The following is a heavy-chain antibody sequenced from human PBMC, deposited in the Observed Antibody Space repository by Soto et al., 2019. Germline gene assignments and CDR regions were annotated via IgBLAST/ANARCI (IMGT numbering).Heavy chain of an antibody. J-gene: IGHJ4*02. CDR1: GFTFSSYG. V-gene: IGHV3-30*18. Sequence: PGGSLRLSCAASGFTFSSYGMHWVRQAPGKGLEWVAVISYDGSNKYYADSVKGRFTISRDNSKNTLYLQMNSLRAEDTAVYYCAKLNHYFDYWGQGTLVTVSS. CDR2: ISYDGSNK. CDR3: AKLNHYFDY.